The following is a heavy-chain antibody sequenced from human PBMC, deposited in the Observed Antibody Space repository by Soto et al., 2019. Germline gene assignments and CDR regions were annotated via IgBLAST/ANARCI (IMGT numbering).Heavy chain of an antibody. CDR2: ISSSSSYI. Sequence: GGSLRLSCAASGFTFSSNSMNWVRQAPGKGLEWVSSISSSSSYIYYADSVKGRLTISRDNAKNSLYLQMNSLRAEDTAVYYCARDDDFWSGYYGRTDAFDIWGQGTTVTVSS. CDR1: GFTFSSNS. D-gene: IGHD3-3*01. V-gene: IGHV3-21*01. J-gene: IGHJ3*02. CDR3: ARDDDFWSGYYGRTDAFDI.